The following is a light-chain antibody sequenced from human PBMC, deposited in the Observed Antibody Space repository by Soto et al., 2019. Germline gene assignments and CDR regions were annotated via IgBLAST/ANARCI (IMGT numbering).Light chain of an antibody. V-gene: IGKV3-11*01. CDR3: QQRSNWPIT. CDR1: HSINNY. CDR2: DAS. Sequence: FKQSLDTLSLSTGERVTLSCRATHSINNYLAWYQQKPGQSSRLLIYDASIRATGVPARFSGSGSGTDFTLTISSLEPEDFAVYYCQQRSNWPITFGQGTRLEIK. J-gene: IGKJ5*01.